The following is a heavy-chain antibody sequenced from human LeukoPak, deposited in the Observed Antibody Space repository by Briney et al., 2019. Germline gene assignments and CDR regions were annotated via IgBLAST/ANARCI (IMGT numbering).Heavy chain of an antibody. CDR2: IYYSGST. Sequence: SETLSLTCTVSGGSISSGAYYWSWIRQHPGKGLEWIGYIYYSGSTYYNPSLKSRVTISVDTSKNQFSLKLSSVTAADTAVYYCARDGIAYNWFDPWGQGTLVTVSS. J-gene: IGHJ5*02. V-gene: IGHV4-31*03. D-gene: IGHD2-21*01. CDR3: ARDGIAYNWFDP. CDR1: GGSISSGAYY.